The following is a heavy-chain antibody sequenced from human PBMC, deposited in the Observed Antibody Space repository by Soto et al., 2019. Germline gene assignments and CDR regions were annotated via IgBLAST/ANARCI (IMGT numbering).Heavy chain of an antibody. Sequence: ASVKVYRKASGYTITRYYVHWGRQTTEQGLEWMGIINPSGGSTSYAQKFQGRVTMTRDTSTSTVYMELSSLRSEDTAVYYCARESVAGIRGYYYYGMDVWGQGTTVTVSS. V-gene: IGHV1-46*03. CDR1: GYTITRYY. D-gene: IGHD6-19*01. CDR2: INPSGGST. CDR3: ARESVAGIRGYYYYGMDV. J-gene: IGHJ6*02.